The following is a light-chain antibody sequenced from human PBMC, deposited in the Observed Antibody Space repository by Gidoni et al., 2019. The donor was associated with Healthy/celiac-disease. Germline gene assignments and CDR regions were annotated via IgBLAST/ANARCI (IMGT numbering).Light chain of an antibody. CDR1: QSVSSSY. CDR3: QQYGSSPPNT. J-gene: IGKJ2*01. V-gene: IGKV3-20*01. Sequence: EIVLTQSPGTLSLSQGERATLSCRASQSVSSSYLAWYQQKPGQAPRLLIYGASSSATGIPDRFSGSGSGTDFTLTISRLEPEDFAVYYCQQYGSSPPNTFGQGTMLEIK. CDR2: GAS.